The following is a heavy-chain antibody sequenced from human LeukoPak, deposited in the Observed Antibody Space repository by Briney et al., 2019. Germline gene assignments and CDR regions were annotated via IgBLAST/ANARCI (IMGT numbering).Heavy chain of an antibody. CDR2: IKQDGREK. CDR3: ARDADSSGYYGGYYYYYGMDV. V-gene: IGHV3-7*01. CDR1: GFTFSSYW. Sequence: GGSLRLSCAASGFTFSSYWRSWVRQAPGKGLEWVANIKQDGREKYYVDSVKGRFTISRDNAKNSLYLQMNSLRAEDTAVYYCARDADSSGYYGGYYYYYGMDVWGQGTTVTVSS. J-gene: IGHJ6*02. D-gene: IGHD3-22*01.